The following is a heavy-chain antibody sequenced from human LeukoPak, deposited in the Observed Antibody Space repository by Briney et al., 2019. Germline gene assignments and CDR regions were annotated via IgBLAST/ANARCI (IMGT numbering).Heavy chain of an antibody. CDR1: GFTFSSYS. CDR2: ISSSSSYI. Sequence: GGSLRLSCAASGFTFSSYSMNWVRQAPGKGLEWASSISSSSSYIYYADSVKGRFTISRDNAKNSLYLQMNSLRAEDTAVYYCARGRYDFWSGYYTFDYWGQGTLVTVSS. D-gene: IGHD3-3*01. CDR3: ARGRYDFWSGYYTFDY. J-gene: IGHJ4*02. V-gene: IGHV3-21*01.